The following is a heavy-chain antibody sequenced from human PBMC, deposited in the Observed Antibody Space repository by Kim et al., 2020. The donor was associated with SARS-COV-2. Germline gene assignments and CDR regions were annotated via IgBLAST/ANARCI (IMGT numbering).Heavy chain of an antibody. J-gene: IGHJ5*02. CDR1: GYTFTAYY. D-gene: IGHD3-16*01. V-gene: IGHV1-2*06. Sequence: ASVKVSCKASGYTFTAYYMHWVRQAPGQGLEWMGRINPNNGGTNYAQKFQGRVTMTRDTSISTAYMELSRLRSDDTAVYYCARDLGEKYQSLHFRFDPWGQGPLVIVSS. CDR3: ARDLGEKYQSLHFRFDP. CDR2: INPNNGGT.